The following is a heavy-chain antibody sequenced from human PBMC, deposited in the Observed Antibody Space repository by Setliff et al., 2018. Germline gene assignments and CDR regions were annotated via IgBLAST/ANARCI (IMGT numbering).Heavy chain of an antibody. V-gene: IGHV7-4-1*02. D-gene: IGHD6-13*01. CDR3: ARGGIATGRGY. Sequence: ASVKVSCKTSGYTSTNYNMDWVRQAPGQGLEWMGWIDTDTGNPTYAQGFTGRFVFSLDTSVSTAYLTINSLEPEDTAVYFCARGGIATGRGYWGQGTLVTVS. CDR1: GYTSTNYN. J-gene: IGHJ4*02. CDR2: IDTDTGNP.